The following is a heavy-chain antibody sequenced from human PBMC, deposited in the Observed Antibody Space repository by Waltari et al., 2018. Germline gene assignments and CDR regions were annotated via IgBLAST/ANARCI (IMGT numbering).Heavy chain of an antibody. CDR2: FDPERRDT. CDR3: ATDWGYCSDDSCYVGERGDY. CDR1: GYSLPDLS. V-gene: IGHV1-24*01. J-gene: IGHJ4*02. D-gene: IGHD2-15*01. Sequence: VQLIQSGAEVKKPGASVRLSCKVSGYSLPDLSIPWVRQPPGKGLEWMGGFDPERRDTTYAQRFQGRVTMTEDTSTDTAYMELRSLTSDDTAVFYCATDWGYCSDDSCYVGERGDYWGQGTLVTVSS.